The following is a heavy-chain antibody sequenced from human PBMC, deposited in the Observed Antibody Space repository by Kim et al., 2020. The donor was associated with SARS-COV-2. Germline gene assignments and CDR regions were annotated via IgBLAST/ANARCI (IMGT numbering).Heavy chain of an antibody. D-gene: IGHD1-26*01. J-gene: IGHJ3*02. CDR3: ARGPPYSGSYWDPFDI. CDR1: GVSFSDSA. Sequence: GGSLRLSCAASGVSFSDSAIHWVRQASGKGLEWVGRIRSKTNYYATVYAASVEGRFTISRDDSKNTAYLLMNSLKTEDTAIYFCARGPPYSGSYWDPFDIWGQGTMVTVSS. CDR2: IRSKTNYYAT. V-gene: IGHV3-73*01.